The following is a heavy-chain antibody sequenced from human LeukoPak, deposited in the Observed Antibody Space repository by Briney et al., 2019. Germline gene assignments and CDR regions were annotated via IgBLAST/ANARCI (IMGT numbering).Heavy chain of an antibody. J-gene: IGHJ4*02. CDR1: GFTFSSYA. Sequence: PGRSLRLSCAASGFTFSSYAMHWVRQAPGKGLEWVAVISYDASNKYYADSVKGRFTISRDNSKNTLYLQMNSLRAEDTAVYYCARELWFGELLPFDYWGQGTLVTVSS. CDR3: ARELWFGELLPFDY. CDR2: ISYDASNK. D-gene: IGHD3-10*01. V-gene: IGHV3-30-3*01.